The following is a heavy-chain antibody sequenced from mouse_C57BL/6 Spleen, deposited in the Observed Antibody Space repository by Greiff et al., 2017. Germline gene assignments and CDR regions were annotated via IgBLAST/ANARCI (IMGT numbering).Heavy chain of an antibody. J-gene: IGHJ4*01. V-gene: IGHV1-42*01. Sequence: EVQLQESGPELVKPGASVKISCKASGYSFTGYYMNWVKQSPEKSLEWIGEINPSTGGTTYNQKFKAKATLTVDKSSSTAYMQLKSLTSEDSAVYYCARGNYDYDGFSYAMDYWGQGTSVTVSS. CDR1: GYSFTGYY. D-gene: IGHD2-4*01. CDR3: ARGNYDYDGFSYAMDY. CDR2: INPSTGGT.